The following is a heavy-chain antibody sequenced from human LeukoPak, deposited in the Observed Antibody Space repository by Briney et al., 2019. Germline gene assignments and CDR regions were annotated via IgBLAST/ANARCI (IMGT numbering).Heavy chain of an antibody. V-gene: IGHV3-7*03. CDR1: GFTFSNYW. CDR2: INRDGDTK. D-gene: IGHD6-13*01. J-gene: IGHJ4*02. Sequence: GGSLRLSCAASGFTFSNYWMTWVRQAPGKGLEWVANINRDGDTKYYVDSVKGRFTISRDNAMDSLYLQMNSLRAEDTAIYYCARSLPYGTTWYGRSDFWGQGTLVTVSS. CDR3: ARSLPYGTTWYGRSDF.